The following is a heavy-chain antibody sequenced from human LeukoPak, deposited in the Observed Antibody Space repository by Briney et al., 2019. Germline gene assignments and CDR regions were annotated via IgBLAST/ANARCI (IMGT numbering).Heavy chain of an antibody. D-gene: IGHD3-22*01. V-gene: IGHV3-7*01. CDR2: IKEDGSEK. CDR1: GLTFSTYW. Sequence: GGSLRLSCAASGLTFSTYWMSWVRQAPGKGLEWVVNIKEDGSEKYYGDSVKGRFTISRDNAKNSLYLEMNSLRVEDTAVYYCARDSSGYQWGQGTLVTVSS. CDR3: ARDSSGYQ. J-gene: IGHJ4*02.